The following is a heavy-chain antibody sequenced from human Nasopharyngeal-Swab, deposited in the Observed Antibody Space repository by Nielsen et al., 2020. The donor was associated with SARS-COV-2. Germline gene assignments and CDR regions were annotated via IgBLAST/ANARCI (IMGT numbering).Heavy chain of an antibody. V-gene: IGHV1-69*13. CDR2: IIPIFGTA. CDR3: ARGGYYGSGSYFHYYYGMDV. Sequence: SEKAPCKASGGTCRSYAIRGARKARGTGLEWPGGIIPIFGTANYAQKFQGRVTITADESTSTAYMELSSLRSEDTAVYYCARGGYYGSGSYFHYYYGMDVWGQGTTVTVSS. J-gene: IGHJ6*02. D-gene: IGHD3-10*01. CDR1: GGTCRSYA.